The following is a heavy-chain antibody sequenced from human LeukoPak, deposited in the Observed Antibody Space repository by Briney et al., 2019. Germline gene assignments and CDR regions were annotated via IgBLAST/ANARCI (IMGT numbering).Heavy chain of an antibody. V-gene: IGHV3-30*18. D-gene: IGHD2-2*01. J-gene: IGHJ4*02. Sequence: PGGSLRLSCAASGFLFSNYVMHWVRQAPGKGLEWVAVISYDGSNKYYADSVRGRFTISRDNSKSTLYLQMNSLRAEDTAVYYCAKDGCSTTSCQIDYWGQGTLVTVSS. CDR1: GFLFSNYV. CDR3: AKDGCSTTSCQIDY. CDR2: ISYDGSNK.